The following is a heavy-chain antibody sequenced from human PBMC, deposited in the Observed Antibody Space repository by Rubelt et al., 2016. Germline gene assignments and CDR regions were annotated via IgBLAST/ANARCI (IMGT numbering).Heavy chain of an antibody. CDR3: ARLSCRRSPASDY. J-gene: IGHJ4*02. CDR1: GGSFSGYY. Sequence: QVQLQQWGAGLLKPSETLSLTCAVYGGSFSGYYWSWIRQPPGKGLEWIGEINHSGSTNYNPSLKSRVTISVDTSKNQFSLKLSSVTAADTAGYYCARLSCRRSPASDYWGQGTLVTVSS. V-gene: IGHV4-34*01. D-gene: IGHD2-2*01. CDR2: INHSGST.